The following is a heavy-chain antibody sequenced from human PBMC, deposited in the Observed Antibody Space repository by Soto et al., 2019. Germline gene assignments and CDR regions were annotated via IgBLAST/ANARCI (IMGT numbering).Heavy chain of an antibody. CDR2: ISSSGSTI. Sequence: GGSLRLSCAASGFTFSDYYMSWIRQAPGKGLEWVSYISSSGSTIYYADSVKGRFTISRDNAKNSLYLQMNSLRAEDTAVYYCASTFGYCSSTSCYAGDYWGQGTLVTVSS. CDR1: GFTFSDYY. D-gene: IGHD2-2*03. V-gene: IGHV3-11*01. CDR3: ASTFGYCSSTSCYAGDY. J-gene: IGHJ4*02.